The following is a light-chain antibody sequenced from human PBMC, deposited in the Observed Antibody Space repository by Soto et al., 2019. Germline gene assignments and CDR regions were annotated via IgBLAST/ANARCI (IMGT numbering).Light chain of an antibody. J-gene: IGLJ1*01. CDR2: DNT. CDR1: SSNIGAGYD. CDR3: QSYDSRLTGSYV. V-gene: IGLV1-40*01. Sequence: QSVLTQPPSVSGAPGQRVTISCTWNSSNIGAGYDVHWYQHIPGAAPRLLIYDNTDRPSGVPDRFSASTSGTSASLTINGLQAEDEGDYYCQSYDSRLTGSYVFGTGTKVTVL.